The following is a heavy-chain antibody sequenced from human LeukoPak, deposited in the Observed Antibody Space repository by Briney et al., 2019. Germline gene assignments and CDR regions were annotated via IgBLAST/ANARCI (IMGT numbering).Heavy chain of an antibody. CDR3: VRKGGYDTLFDY. D-gene: IGHD5-12*01. Sequence: GGSLRLSCAASGFTFSSYGMHWVRQAPGKGLEWVAVIWYDGSNKYYADSVKGRFTISRDNSKNTLYLQMNSLRAEDTAVYYCVRKGGYDTLFDYWGQGTLVTVSS. CDR2: IWYDGSNK. V-gene: IGHV3-33*01. J-gene: IGHJ4*02. CDR1: GFTFSSYG.